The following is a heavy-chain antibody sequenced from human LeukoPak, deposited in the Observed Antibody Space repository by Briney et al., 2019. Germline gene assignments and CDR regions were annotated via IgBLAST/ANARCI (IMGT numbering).Heavy chain of an antibody. D-gene: IGHD6-19*01. Sequence: KTSETLSLTCAVSGGSISSNHWWSWVRQPPGKGLEWIGEIYHSGSANYNPSLKGRVIISVDKSKNQLSLTLSSMTAADTAVYYCARGGQGQWLDLIDYWGQGTLVTVSS. CDR2: IYHSGSA. CDR3: ARGGQGQWLDLIDY. V-gene: IGHV4-4*02. J-gene: IGHJ4*02. CDR1: GGSISSNHW.